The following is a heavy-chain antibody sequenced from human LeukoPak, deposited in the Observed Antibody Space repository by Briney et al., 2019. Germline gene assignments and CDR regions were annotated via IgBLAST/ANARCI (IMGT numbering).Heavy chain of an antibody. J-gene: IGHJ2*01. V-gene: IGHV4-4*07. CDR3: TRDPGDTWYFDL. D-gene: IGHD7-27*01. CDR2: IYTSGST. CDR1: GGSVSSYY. Sequence: SETLSLTCTVSGGSVSSYYWSWIRQPAGKGLEWIGRIYTSGSTNYNPSLKSRVTVSIDTSKNQFSLKMNSVAAADTAVYYCTRDPGDTWYFDLWGRGTLVTVSS.